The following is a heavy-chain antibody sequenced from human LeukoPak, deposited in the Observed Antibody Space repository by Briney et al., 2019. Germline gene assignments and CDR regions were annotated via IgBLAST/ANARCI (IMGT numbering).Heavy chain of an antibody. Sequence: SETLSLTCAVYGGSFSGYYWSWIRQPPGKGLELIGEINHSGSTNYNPSLKSRVPISVDTSKNQLSLKLRSVPAADTAVYYCARVSIAARPRSPGMDLWGQGPTVTVS. CDR3: ARVSIAARPRSPGMDL. D-gene: IGHD6-6*01. J-gene: IGHJ6*02. CDR2: INHSGST. CDR1: GGSFSGYY. V-gene: IGHV4-34*01.